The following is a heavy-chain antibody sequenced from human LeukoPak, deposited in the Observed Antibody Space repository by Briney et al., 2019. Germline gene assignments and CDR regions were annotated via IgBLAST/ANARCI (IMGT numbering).Heavy chain of an antibody. CDR1: GGSIGSYY. V-gene: IGHV4-59*01. CDR3: ARVMGATLGVWFDP. D-gene: IGHD1-26*01. J-gene: IGHJ5*02. CDR2: IYYSGST. Sequence: PSETLSLTCTVSGGSIGSYYWSWIRQPPGKGLEWIGYIYYSGSTNYNPSLKSRVTISVDTSKNQFSLKLSSVTAADTAVYYCARVMGATLGVWFDPWGQGTLVTVSS.